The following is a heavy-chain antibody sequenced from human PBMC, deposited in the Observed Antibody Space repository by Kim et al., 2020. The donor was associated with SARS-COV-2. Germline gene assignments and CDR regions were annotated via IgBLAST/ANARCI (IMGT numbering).Heavy chain of an antibody. CDR3: ARRGGYYYDSSGYRY. J-gene: IGHJ4*02. V-gene: IGHV4-34*01. D-gene: IGHD3-22*01. Sequence: PSLKSRVTISVDTSKNQFSLKLSSVTAADTAVYYCARRGGYYYDSSGYRYWGQGTLVTVSS.